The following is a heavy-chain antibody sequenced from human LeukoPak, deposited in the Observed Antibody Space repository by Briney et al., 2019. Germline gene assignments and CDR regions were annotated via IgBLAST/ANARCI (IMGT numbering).Heavy chain of an antibody. V-gene: IGHV4-30-4*08. CDR1: GDSISSSGYY. CDR2: IYYSGST. CDR3: ARVNPPSYAFDI. Sequence: SETLSLTCTVSGDSISSSGYYWGWIRQPPGKGLEWIGYIYYSGSTYYNPSLKSRVTISVDTSKNQFSLKLSSVTAADTAVYYCARVNPPSYAFDIWGQGTMVTVSS. D-gene: IGHD1-14*01. J-gene: IGHJ3*02.